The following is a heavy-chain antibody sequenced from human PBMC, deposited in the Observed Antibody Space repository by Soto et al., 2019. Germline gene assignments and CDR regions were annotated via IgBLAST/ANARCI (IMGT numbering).Heavy chain of an antibody. Sequence: GASVKVSCKPSGYTFTSYAMHWVRQAPGQRLEWMGWTNAGNGDTRFSQKFQGRVTIISDTSANTAYMELSSLRSEDTAVYYCARDNYYFDYWGQGTLVTVSS. CDR3: ARDNYYFDY. CDR2: TNAGNGDT. CDR1: GYTFTSYA. D-gene: IGHD1-1*01. J-gene: IGHJ4*02. V-gene: IGHV1-3*01.